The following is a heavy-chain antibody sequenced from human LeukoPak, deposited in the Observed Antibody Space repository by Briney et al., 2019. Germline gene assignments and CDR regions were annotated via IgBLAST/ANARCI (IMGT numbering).Heavy chain of an antibody. Sequence: SETLSLTCTVSGYSISSGYYWGRIRQPPGQGLEWIGSIYHSGSTYYNPSPKSRVTISVDTSKNQFSLKLSSVTAADTAVYYCARAGGYCSSTSCYSWYDYWGQGTLVTVSS. CDR1: GYSISSGYY. CDR3: ARAGGYCSSTSCYSWYDY. J-gene: IGHJ4*02. CDR2: IYHSGST. D-gene: IGHD2-2*02. V-gene: IGHV4-38-2*02.